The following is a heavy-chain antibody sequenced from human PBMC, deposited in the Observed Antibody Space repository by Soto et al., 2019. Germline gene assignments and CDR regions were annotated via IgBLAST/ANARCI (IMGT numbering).Heavy chain of an antibody. V-gene: IGHV1-69*12. J-gene: IGHJ6*02. CDR2: IIPTTGTA. CDR3: AGSPELTRIYYYYGMDV. CDR1: GGTFSSYA. Sequence: QVQLVQSGAEVKKPGSSAKVSCKASGGTFSSYAISWVRQAPGHGLEWMGGIIPTTGTANYAQKFQGRVTITADESTSTAYMELSSLRSEDTAVYYCAGSPELTRIYYYYGMDVWGQGSTVTVSS. D-gene: IGHD1-7*01.